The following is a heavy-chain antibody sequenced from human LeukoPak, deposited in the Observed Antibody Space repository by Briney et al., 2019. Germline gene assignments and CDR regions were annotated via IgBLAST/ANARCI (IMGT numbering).Heavy chain of an antibody. CDR3: ARATPFWSGYYTASDI. Sequence: PSETLSLTCTVSGGSISSGSYYWSWIRQPAGKGLEWIGRIYTSGSTNYNPSLKSRVTISVDTSKNQFSLKLSSVTAADTAVYYCARATPFWSGYYTASDIWGQGTMVTVSS. V-gene: IGHV4-61*02. D-gene: IGHD3-3*01. CDR1: GGSISSGSYY. CDR2: IYTSGST. J-gene: IGHJ3*02.